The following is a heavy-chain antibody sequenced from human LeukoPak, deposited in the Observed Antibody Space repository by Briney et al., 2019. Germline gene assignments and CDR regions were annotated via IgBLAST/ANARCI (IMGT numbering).Heavy chain of an antibody. CDR1: GFTFSSYA. Sequence: PGGSLRLSCEASGFTFSSYAMHWVRQAPGKGLEWVAVISYDGSNKYYADSVKGRFTISRDNSKNTLYLQMNSLRAEDTAVYYCARENTIVVVPAALGYYYGMDVWGQGTTVTVSS. CDR3: ARENTIVVVPAALGYYYGMDV. V-gene: IGHV3-30-3*01. J-gene: IGHJ6*02. D-gene: IGHD2-2*01. CDR2: ISYDGSNK.